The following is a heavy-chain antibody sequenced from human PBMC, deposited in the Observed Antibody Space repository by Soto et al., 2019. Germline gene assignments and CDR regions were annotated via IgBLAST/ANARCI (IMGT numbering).Heavy chain of an antibody. Sequence: KPSETLSLTCAVSGYSISSGYFWGWIRQPPGKGLEWIGSVYFTGRANYNPSLKSRVTISADTSKNQFSLKLRSVTAADTAVYYCARRVIAPVGAIDYWGQGALVTVSS. D-gene: IGHD1-26*01. CDR2: VYFTGRA. CDR1: GYSISSGYF. CDR3: ARRVIAPVGAIDY. J-gene: IGHJ4*02. V-gene: IGHV4-38-2*01.